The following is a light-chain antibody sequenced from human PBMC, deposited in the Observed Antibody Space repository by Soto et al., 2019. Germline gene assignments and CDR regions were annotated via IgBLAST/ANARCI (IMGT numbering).Light chain of an antibody. CDR2: GAS. CDR3: QQYNNWWT. J-gene: IGKJ1*01. Sequence: VLTQSPATLSLSPGERATLSCRASQSVSTNLVWYQQKPGQAPRLLIYGASIRATGIPGRFSGSGSGTEFTLTISSLQSEDFAVYYCQQYNNWWTFGQGTKVDIK. CDR1: QSVSTN. V-gene: IGKV3-15*01.